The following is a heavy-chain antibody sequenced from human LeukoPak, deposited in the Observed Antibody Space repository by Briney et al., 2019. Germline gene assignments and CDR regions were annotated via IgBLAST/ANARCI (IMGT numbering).Heavy chain of an antibody. Sequence: GGSLRLSCAASGFTFSSYSMNWVRQAPGKGLEWVSSISSSSSYIYYADSVKGRFTISRDNAKNSLYLQMNGLRAEDTAVYYCARVLAPESRIDAFDIWGQGTMVTVSS. D-gene: IGHD1-14*01. CDR3: ARVLAPESRIDAFDI. CDR2: ISSSSSYI. J-gene: IGHJ3*02. CDR1: GFTFSSYS. V-gene: IGHV3-21*01.